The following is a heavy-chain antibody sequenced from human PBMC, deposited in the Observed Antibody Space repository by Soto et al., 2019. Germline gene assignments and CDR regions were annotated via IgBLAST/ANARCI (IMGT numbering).Heavy chain of an antibody. CDR1: GGTFSSYA. J-gene: IGHJ6*02. CDR3: ARGGYYSNPGYSYYGMDV. Sequence: SVKVSCKASGGTFSSYAISWVRQAPGQGLEWMGGIIPIFGTANYAQKFQGRVTITADESTSTAYMELSSLRSEDTAVYYCARGGYYSNPGYSYYGMDVWGQGTTVTVSS. D-gene: IGHD4-4*01. V-gene: IGHV1-69*13. CDR2: IIPIFGTA.